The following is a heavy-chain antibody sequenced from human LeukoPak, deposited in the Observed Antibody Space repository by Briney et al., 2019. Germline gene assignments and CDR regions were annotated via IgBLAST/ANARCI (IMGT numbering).Heavy chain of an antibody. D-gene: IGHD3-10*01. CDR1: GGSNSSYY. CDR2: IYTSGST. V-gene: IGHV4-4*07. Sequence: SETLSLTCTVSGGSNSSYYWSWIRQPAGKGLEWIGRIYTSGSTNYNPSLKSRVTMSVDTSKNQFSLKLSSVTAADTAVYYCAGDGRYYGSGSYYTYYYYGMDVWGQGTTVTVSS. CDR3: AGDGRYYGSGSYYTYYYYGMDV. J-gene: IGHJ6*02.